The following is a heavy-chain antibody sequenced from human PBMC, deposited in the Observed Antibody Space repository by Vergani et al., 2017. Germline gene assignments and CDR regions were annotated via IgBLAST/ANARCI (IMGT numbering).Heavy chain of an antibody. D-gene: IGHD2-21*02. CDR2: IYPDDSVA. CDR1: GYTFTNDW. J-gene: IGHJ3*01. V-gene: IGHV5-51*01. Sequence: EVRLVQSGAVVKKSGESLKISCQASGYTFTNDWIGWVRQLPGEGFEWMGVIYPDDSVAKYSPSFQGWVTLSVDLSISTAYLHWISLEASDSAMYYCARQSTFCGGDCFSVAVEDWGQGTMVTVSS. CDR3: ARQSTFCGGDCFSVAVED.